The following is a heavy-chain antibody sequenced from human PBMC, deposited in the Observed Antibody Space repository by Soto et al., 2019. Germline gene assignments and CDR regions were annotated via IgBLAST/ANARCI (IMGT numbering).Heavy chain of an antibody. J-gene: IGHJ4*02. Sequence: QITLKESGPPLLKPTQTLTLTCTFSGFSLSSFAVGVNWIRQPPGKAPEWLALIYWNDDNHYSPSLRNRLTVTKDTSKNHVVLTMTNVDPVDTATYYCAHGSGWLSDYWGQGTLVTVSS. CDR3: AHGSGWLSDY. CDR2: IYWNDDN. V-gene: IGHV2-5*01. CDR1: GFSLSSFAVG. D-gene: IGHD6-19*01.